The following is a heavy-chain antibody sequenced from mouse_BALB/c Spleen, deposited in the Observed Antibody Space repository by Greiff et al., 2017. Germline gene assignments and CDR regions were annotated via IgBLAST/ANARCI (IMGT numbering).Heavy chain of an antibody. V-gene: IGHV5-12-1*01. CDR3: AKPQPYYFDD. CDR2: ISSGGGSN. Sequence: DVHLVESGGGLVKPGGSLKLSCAASGFAFSGYDMSWVRQTPEKRLEWVAYISSGGGSNYYPDPVKGRFTISRDTAKNTLYLQMSSLTAEDTAKYCCAKPQPYYFDDWGQGTTLTVSS. CDR1: GFAFSGYD. J-gene: IGHJ2*01.